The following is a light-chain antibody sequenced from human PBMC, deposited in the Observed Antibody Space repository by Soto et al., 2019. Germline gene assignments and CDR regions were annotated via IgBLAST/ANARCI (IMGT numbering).Light chain of an antibody. J-gene: IGKJ1*01. CDR3: QQYNSYRWT. V-gene: IGKV1-5*01. CDR2: DAS. Sequence: DIQMTQSPSTLSGSVGDTVTITCRASQSISSWLAWYQQKPGKAPKLLIYDASSLESGVPSRFSGSGSGTEFTLTISSLQPDDFATYYCQQYNSYRWTFGQGTKVDIK. CDR1: QSISSW.